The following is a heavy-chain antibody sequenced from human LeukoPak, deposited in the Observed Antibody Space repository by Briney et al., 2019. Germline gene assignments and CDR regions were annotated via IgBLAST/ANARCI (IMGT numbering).Heavy chain of an antibody. CDR2: IYYSGST. CDR3: ARGGDSKHLVN. CDR1: GGSISSGGYY. D-gene: IGHD3-3*02. Sequence: SETLSLTCTVSGGSISSGGYYWSWIRQHPGKGLEWIGYIYYSGSTYYNPSLKSRVTISVDTSKNQFSLNLSSVTAADTAVYYCARGGDSKHLVNWGQGTLVTVSS. V-gene: IGHV4-31*03. J-gene: IGHJ4*02.